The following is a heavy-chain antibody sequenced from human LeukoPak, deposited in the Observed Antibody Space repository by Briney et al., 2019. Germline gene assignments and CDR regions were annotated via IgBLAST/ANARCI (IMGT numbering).Heavy chain of an antibody. J-gene: IGHJ4*02. Sequence: GASVKVSCKTSGYTFSSYGISWVRQAPGQGLEWVGWIRGDNGNTNYAQKFQGRVTMSTDTSTSTAYMELRSLGSDKTAVFYCARVDLLTGYYFFDYWGQGTLVTVSS. CDR3: ARVDLLTGYYFFDY. CDR2: IRGDNGNT. V-gene: IGHV1-18*01. CDR1: GYTFSSYG. D-gene: IGHD3-9*01.